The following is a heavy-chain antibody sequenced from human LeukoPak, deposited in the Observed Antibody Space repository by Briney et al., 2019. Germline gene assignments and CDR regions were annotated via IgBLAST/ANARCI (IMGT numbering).Heavy chain of an antibody. J-gene: IGHJ4*02. D-gene: IGHD2-2*01. CDR2: ISSSSSYI. CDR3: ARDVIVVPAAGGVDC. CDR1: GFTFSSYS. Sequence: GGSLRLSCAASGFTFSSYSMNWVRQAPGKGLEWVSSISSSSSYIYYADSVKGRFTISRDNAKNSLYLQMNSLRAEDTAVYYCARDVIVVPAAGGVDCWGQGTLVTVSS. V-gene: IGHV3-21*01.